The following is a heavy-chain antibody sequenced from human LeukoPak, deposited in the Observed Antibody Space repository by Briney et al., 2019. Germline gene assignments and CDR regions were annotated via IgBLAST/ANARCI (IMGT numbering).Heavy chain of an antibody. V-gene: IGHV3-30*04. CDR3: ARDARDIVVVPAALGYYYYGMDV. CDR1: GFTFSSYA. J-gene: IGHJ6*04. CDR2: ISYDGSNK. Sequence: GGSLRLSCAASGFTFSSYAMHWVRQAPGKGLEWVAVISYDGSNKYDADSVKGRFTISRDNSKNTLYLQMNSLRAEDTAVYYCARDARDIVVVPAALGYYYYGMDVWGKGTTVTVSS. D-gene: IGHD2-2*01.